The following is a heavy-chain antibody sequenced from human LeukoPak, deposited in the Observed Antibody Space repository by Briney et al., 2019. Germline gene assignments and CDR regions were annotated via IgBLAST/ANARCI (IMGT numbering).Heavy chain of an antibody. CDR3: ARAYSSGWYDPLSTEYFQH. CDR2: ISAYNGNT. V-gene: IGHV1-18*01. J-gene: IGHJ1*01. Sequence: ASVKVSCKASGYTFTSYGISWVRQAPGQGLEWMGWISAYNGNTNYAQKLQGRVTMTTDTSTSTAYMELRSLRSDDTAVYYCARAYSSGWYDPLSTEYFQHWGQGTLVTVSS. CDR1: GYTFTSYG. D-gene: IGHD6-19*01.